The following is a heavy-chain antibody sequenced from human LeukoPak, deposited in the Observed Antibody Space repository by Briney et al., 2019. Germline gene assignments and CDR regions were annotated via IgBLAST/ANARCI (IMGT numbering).Heavy chain of an antibody. CDR2: TYYRSKWYN. J-gene: IGHJ4*02. CDR1: GYSVSNNNVA. Sequence: SQTLSLTCAISGYSVSNNNVAWNWVRQSPSRGVEGLGRTYYRSKWYNDYAVSVKSRITITPDTSKNQVSLHLSSVSIEDTAIYFCARVQQLGQGFHYWGQGTLVTVSS. D-gene: IGHD6-13*01. V-gene: IGHV6-1*01. CDR3: ARVQQLGQGFHY.